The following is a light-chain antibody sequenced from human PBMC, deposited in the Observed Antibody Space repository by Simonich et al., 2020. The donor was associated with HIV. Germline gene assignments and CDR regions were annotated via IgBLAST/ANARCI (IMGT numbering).Light chain of an antibody. CDR2: EVS. V-gene: IGLV2-8*01. CDR1: SIDVVGYNY. CDR3: SSYAGSNNLV. Sequence: QSALTQPASVSGSPGQSITISCTGTSIDVVGYNYVSWYQQHPGKAPKLIIYEVSKRPSGVPERFSVSKSGNTASLTVSGLQAEDEADYYCSSYAGSNNLVFGGGTKLTVL. J-gene: IGLJ3*02.